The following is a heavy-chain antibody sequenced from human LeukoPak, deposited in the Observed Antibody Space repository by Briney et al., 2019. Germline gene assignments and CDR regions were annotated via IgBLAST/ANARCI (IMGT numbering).Heavy chain of an antibody. Sequence: GGSLRLSCAASGFTFSSYNMNWVRQTPGKGLEWVSAISGSGRNTYYADSVKGRFTISRDNSRSTVDLQMNSLRVEDTGIYYCARDEIPSGTWGQGTMVIVSS. CDR1: GFTFSSYN. J-gene: IGHJ3*01. CDR3: ARDEIPSGT. CDR2: ISGSGRNT. V-gene: IGHV3-23*01. D-gene: IGHD6-25*01.